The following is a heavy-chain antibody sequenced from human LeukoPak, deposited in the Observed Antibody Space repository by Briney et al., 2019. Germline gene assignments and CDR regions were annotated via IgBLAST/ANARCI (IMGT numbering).Heavy chain of an antibody. CDR3: ARSIPLGGGAIIQDFDY. V-gene: IGHV1-69*04. D-gene: IGHD5-18*01. Sequence: ASVKVSCKASGGTFSSYAISWVRQAPGQGLEWMGRIIPILGIANYAQKFQGRVTITADKSTSTAYMELSSLRSEDTAVYYCARSIPLGGGAIIQDFDYWGQGTLVTVSS. CDR1: GGTFSSYA. J-gene: IGHJ4*02. CDR2: IIPILGIA.